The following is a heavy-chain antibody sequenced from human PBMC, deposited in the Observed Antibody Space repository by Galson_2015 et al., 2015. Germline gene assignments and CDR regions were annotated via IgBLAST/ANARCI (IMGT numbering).Heavy chain of an antibody. CDR1: GFTFDDYA. V-gene: IGHV3-9*01. CDR2: ISWNSGSI. Sequence: SLRLSCAASGFTFDDYAMHWVRQAPGKGLEWVSGISWNSGSIGYADSVKGRFTISRDNAKNSLYLQMNSLRAEDTALYYCAKAIYPRHNRNDAWDYWGQGTLVTVSS. D-gene: IGHD1-1*01. J-gene: IGHJ4*02. CDR3: AKAIYPRHNRNDAWDY.